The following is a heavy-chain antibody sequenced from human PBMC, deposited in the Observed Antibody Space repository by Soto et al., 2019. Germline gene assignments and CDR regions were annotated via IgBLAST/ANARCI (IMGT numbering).Heavy chain of an antibody. CDR2: INSDGSST. CDR3: ARVPPPNYDILTGSLIYYYYYYMDV. CDR1: GFTFSSYW. Sequence: GGSLRLSCAASGFTFSSYWMHWVRQAPGKGLVWVSRINSDGSSTSYADSVKGRFTISRDNAKNTLYLQMNSLRAEDTAVYYCARVPPPNYDILTGSLIYYYYYYMDVWGKGTTVTVSS. J-gene: IGHJ6*03. V-gene: IGHV3-74*01. D-gene: IGHD3-9*01.